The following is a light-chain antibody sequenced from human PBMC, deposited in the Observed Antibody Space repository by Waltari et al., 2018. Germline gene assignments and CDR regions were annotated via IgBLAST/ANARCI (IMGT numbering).Light chain of an antibody. V-gene: IGKV1-6*01. CDR3: QQDYSYPHT. CDR2: EAS. J-gene: IGKJ2*01. Sequence: AVQMTQSPPSLSASVGDRLPITCRASQDIINDLGWYQQKPGKAPKLLIYEASILPSGVPSRFSGSGSGTYFTLTISSLEPDDSATYYCQQDYSYPHTFGQGTKLEIK. CDR1: QDIIND.